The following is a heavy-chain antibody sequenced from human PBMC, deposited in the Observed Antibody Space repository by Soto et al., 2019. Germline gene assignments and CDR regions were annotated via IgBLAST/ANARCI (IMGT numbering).Heavy chain of an antibody. D-gene: IGHD2-15*01. Sequence: DVQLFESGGGLVEPGESLRLSCAASGFIFKDFAMSWVRQAPGRGLEWVSTITTSGDITYSADSVRGRFTISRDNSANTLFLQMSSLRGDAPATYHCTKGDSSGFFDPSTGYSTPDHWGQGTLVTVSS. V-gene: IGHV3-23*01. CDR1: GFIFKDFA. CDR3: TKGDSSGFFDPSTGYSTPDH. J-gene: IGHJ5*02. CDR2: ITTSGDIT.